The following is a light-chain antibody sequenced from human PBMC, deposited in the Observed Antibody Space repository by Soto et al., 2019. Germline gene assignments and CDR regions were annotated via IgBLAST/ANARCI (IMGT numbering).Light chain of an antibody. CDR2: DTS. J-gene: IGKJ3*01. V-gene: IGKV3-11*01. Sequence: EIVLTQSPATLSVSPGERATLSCRATQSVNKHLAWYQHRPGQPPRLLIYDTSYRAAGIPARFSGSWSGTEFTLSISSLETEDLAVYYCQQRGTVGPGTKVDIK. CDR1: QSVNKH. CDR3: QQRGT.